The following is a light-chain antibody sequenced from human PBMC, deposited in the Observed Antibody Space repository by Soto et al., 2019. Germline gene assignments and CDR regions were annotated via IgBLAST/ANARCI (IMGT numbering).Light chain of an antibody. V-gene: IGKV1-5*01. CDR2: DAS. CDR1: QSISSW. CDR3: QQYEGT. Sequence: DIQMAHSPSTLSASVGDTVTITCRASQSISSWLAWYQQKPGKAPKLLIYDASSLESGVPSRFSGSGSGTEFTLTISSLQPDDFATYYCQQYEGTFGQGTKVDIK. J-gene: IGKJ2*02.